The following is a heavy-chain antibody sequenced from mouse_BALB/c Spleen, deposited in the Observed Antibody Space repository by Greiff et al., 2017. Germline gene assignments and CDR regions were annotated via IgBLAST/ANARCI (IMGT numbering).Heavy chain of an antibody. D-gene: IGHD2-1*01. Sequence: EVNVVESGGDLVKPGGSLKLSCAASGFTFSSYGMSWVRQTPDKRLEWVATISSGGSYTYYPDSVKGRFTISRDNAKNTLYLQMSSLKSEDTAMYYCARQGDGNLSRAWFAYWGQGTLVTVSA. CDR1: GFTFSSYG. CDR3: ARQGDGNLSRAWFAY. J-gene: IGHJ3*01. CDR2: ISSGGSYT. V-gene: IGHV5-6*01.